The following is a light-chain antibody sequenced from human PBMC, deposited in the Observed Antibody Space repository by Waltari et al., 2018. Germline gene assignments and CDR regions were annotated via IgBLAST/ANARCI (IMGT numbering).Light chain of an antibody. CDR3: QQYSLWPLT. CDR1: QTISAN. Sequence: EIVMTQSPATLSVSPGERATLSCRASQTISANLAWYQQKPGQPPRLLICGASTRATGIPARFSGSGSGTEFTLTISGLLSEDFAIYYCQQYSLWPLTFGGGSKMEIK. CDR2: GAS. V-gene: IGKV3-15*01. J-gene: IGKJ4*01.